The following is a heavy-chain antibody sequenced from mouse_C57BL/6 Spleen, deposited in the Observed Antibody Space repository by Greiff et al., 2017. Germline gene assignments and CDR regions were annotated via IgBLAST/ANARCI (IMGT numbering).Heavy chain of an antibody. Sequence: EVHLVESGGGLVKPGGSLKLSCAASGFTFSSYAMSWVRQTPEKRLEWVATISDGGSYTYYPDTVKGRFTISRDNAKNHLYLQMSHLKSEDTAMYYCARDKTGRFYAMDYWGQGTSVTVSS. V-gene: IGHV5-4*01. CDR1: GFTFSSYA. D-gene: IGHD3-3*01. CDR2: ISDGGSYT. CDR3: ARDKTGRFYAMDY. J-gene: IGHJ4*01.